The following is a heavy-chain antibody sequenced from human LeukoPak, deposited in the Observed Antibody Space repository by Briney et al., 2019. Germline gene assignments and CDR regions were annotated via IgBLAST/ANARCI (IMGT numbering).Heavy chain of an antibody. CDR3: ARSFGSSGWYPPYY. D-gene: IGHD6-19*01. V-gene: IGHV1-8*01. CDR2: INPHSGKT. CDR1: GYPFRNYD. Sequence: ASVKVSCKTSGYPFRNYDINWVRQATGQGLEWMGWINPHSGKTGYAQKFQGRVTMTTDTSASTAYMELSSLRSEDTAVYYCARSFGSSGWYPPYYWGQGTLVTVSS. J-gene: IGHJ4*02.